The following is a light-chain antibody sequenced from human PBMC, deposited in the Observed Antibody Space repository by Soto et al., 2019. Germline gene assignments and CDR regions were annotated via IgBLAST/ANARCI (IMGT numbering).Light chain of an antibody. V-gene: IGLV2-23*02. J-gene: IGLJ2*01. CDR2: EVS. CDR1: SSDVGSYNL. Sequence: QSALTQPASVSGSPGQSITISCTGTSSDVGSYNLVSWYQQHPGKAPKLMIYEVSKRPSGVSTRFSGSKSGNTASLTISGLQAEDEADYYCCSYVGSSTHMIFGGGTKVTVL. CDR3: CSYVGSSTHMI.